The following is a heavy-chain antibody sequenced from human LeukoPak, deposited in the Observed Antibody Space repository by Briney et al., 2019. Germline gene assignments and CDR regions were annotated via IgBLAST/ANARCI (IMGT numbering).Heavy chain of an antibody. CDR3: ARRAGAYTHPYDY. V-gene: IGHV3-53*01. CDR1: GFTFSSYS. CDR2: IYSAGST. D-gene: IGHD3-16*01. J-gene: IGHJ4*02. Sequence: GGSLRLSCAASGFTFSSYSMNWVRQAPGKGLEWVSVIYSAGSTHYSDSVKGRFTISIDNSKNTLYLQMNSLRAEDTAVYYCARRAGAYTHPYDYWGQGTLVTVSS.